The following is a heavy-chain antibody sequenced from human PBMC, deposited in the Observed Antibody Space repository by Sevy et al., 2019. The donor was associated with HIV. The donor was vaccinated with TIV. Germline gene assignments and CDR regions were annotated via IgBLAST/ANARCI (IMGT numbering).Heavy chain of an antibody. CDR2: IYTSGST. Sequence: SETLSITCTVSGGSISSGSYYWSWIRQPAGKGLEWIGRIYTSGSTNYNPSLKSRVTMSVDTSKNQYSLKLSSVTAADTAVYYCARAPTYYDFWSVGWFDPWGQGTLVTVSS. D-gene: IGHD3-3*01. CDR3: ARAPTYYDFWSVGWFDP. V-gene: IGHV4-61*02. CDR1: GGSISSGSYY. J-gene: IGHJ5*02.